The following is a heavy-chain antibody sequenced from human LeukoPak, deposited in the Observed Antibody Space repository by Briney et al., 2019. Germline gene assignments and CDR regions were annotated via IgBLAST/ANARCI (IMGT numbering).Heavy chain of an antibody. Sequence: PSETLSLTCTVSGGSISSYYWSWIRQRPGKGLERSGYIYYSGSTNYNTSLKSRVTISVDTSKNQFSLKLSSVTAADTAVYYCAREYGGFGELVAFDIWGQGTMVTVSS. D-gene: IGHD3-10*01. CDR3: AREYGGFGELVAFDI. CDR1: GGSISSYY. J-gene: IGHJ3*02. V-gene: IGHV4-59*01. CDR2: IYYSGST.